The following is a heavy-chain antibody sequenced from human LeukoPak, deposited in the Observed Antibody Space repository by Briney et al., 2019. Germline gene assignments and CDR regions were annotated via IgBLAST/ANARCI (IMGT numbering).Heavy chain of an antibody. Sequence: SETLSLTCTVSGGSISSGSYYWNWIRQPAGKGLEWIGRIYSSGSTNYNPSLKSRVTISVDTSKNQFSLKLSSVTAADTAVYYCATLWDTATYYYDSSGYYHAFDIWGQGTMVTVSS. V-gene: IGHV4-61*02. CDR2: IYSSGST. CDR1: GGSISSGSYY. CDR3: ATLWDTATYYYDSSGYYHAFDI. D-gene: IGHD3-22*01. J-gene: IGHJ3*02.